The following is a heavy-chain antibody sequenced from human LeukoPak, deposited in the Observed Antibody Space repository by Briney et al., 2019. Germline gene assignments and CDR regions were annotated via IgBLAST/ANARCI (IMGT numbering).Heavy chain of an antibody. D-gene: IGHD3-10*01. CDR1: GGSISSYY. V-gene: IGHV4-59*01. Sequence: KPSETLSLTCTVSGGSISSYYWSWIRQPPGKGLEWIGYIYYSGSTNYNPSLKSRVTISVDTSKNQFSLKLSSVTAADTAVYYCARGITMVRGFDYWGQGTLVTVSS. CDR2: IYYSGST. J-gene: IGHJ4*02. CDR3: ARGITMVRGFDY.